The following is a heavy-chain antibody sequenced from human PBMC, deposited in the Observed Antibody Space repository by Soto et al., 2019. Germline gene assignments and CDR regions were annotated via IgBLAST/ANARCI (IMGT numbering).Heavy chain of an antibody. CDR2: INHSGST. V-gene: IGHV4-34*01. Sequence: SETLSLTCAVYGGSFSGYYWSWIRQPPGKGLEWIGEINHSGSTNYNPSLKSRVTISVDTSKNQFSLKLSSVTAADTAVYYCARLDDVLTGSPNWFDPWGQGTLVTVSS. D-gene: IGHD3-9*01. J-gene: IGHJ5*02. CDR3: ARLDDVLTGSPNWFDP. CDR1: GGSFSGYY.